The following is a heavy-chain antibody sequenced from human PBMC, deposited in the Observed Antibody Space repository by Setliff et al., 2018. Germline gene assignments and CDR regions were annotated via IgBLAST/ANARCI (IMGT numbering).Heavy chain of an antibody. J-gene: IGHJ4*02. D-gene: IGHD3-10*01. CDR1: GFIVSNNE. V-gene: IGHV3-53*01. Sequence: QPGGSLRLSCAASGFIVSNNEMSWVRQAPGKGLEWVSVTYADGTTNYADSVKGRFTISRDNSKNALYLQMNSLRAEDTAVYYCRLWFGETSRDYWGQGTLVTVSS. CDR3: RLWFGETSRDY. CDR2: TYADGTT.